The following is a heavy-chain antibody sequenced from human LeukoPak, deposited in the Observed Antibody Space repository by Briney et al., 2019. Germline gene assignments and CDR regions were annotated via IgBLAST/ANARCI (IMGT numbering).Heavy chain of an antibody. Sequence: ASVKVSCKASGYRFTSYGFNWVRQAPGQGLEWMGWMSAYNGKTNYAHSLQGRVTVTADTSTSTAYMELRSLRSEDTAVYYCARGMGYSYGHPQGAFDIWGQGTMVTVSS. CDR1: GYRFTSYG. CDR2: MSAYNGKT. D-gene: IGHD5-18*01. J-gene: IGHJ3*02. V-gene: IGHV1-18*01. CDR3: ARGMGYSYGHPQGAFDI.